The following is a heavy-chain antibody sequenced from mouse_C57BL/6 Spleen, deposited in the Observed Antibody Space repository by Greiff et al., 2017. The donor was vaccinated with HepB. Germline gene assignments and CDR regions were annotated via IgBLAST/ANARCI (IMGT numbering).Heavy chain of an antibody. CDR1: GYTFTSYG. J-gene: IGHJ4*01. V-gene: IGHV1-81*01. CDR2: IYPRSGNT. Sequence: QVQLQQSGAELARPGASVKLSCKASGYTFTSYGISWVKQRTGQGLEWIGEIYPRSGNTYYNEKFKGKATLTADKSSSTAYMELRSLTSEDSAVYFCARFTTVKGYAMDYWGQGTSVTVSS. CDR3: ARFTTVKGYAMDY. D-gene: IGHD1-1*01.